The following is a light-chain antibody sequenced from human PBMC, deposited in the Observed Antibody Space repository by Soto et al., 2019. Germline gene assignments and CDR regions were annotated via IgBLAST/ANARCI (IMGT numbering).Light chain of an antibody. CDR1: QSISSW. V-gene: IGKV1-5*03. J-gene: IGKJ2*01. CDR2: KAS. CDR3: QQYNSYSYT. Sequence: DIQMTQSPSTLSASIGDRVTITCRASQSISSWLAWYKQKPGKAPKLLIYKASTLESGVPSRFSGSGSGTEVTLTISSLQPDDFATYYCQQYNSYSYTFGQGTKLEIK.